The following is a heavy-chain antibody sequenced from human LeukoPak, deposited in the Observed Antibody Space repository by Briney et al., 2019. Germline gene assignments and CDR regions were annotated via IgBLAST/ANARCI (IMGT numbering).Heavy chain of an antibody. Sequence: GGSLRLSCAASGFTFSSYWMSWVRQAPGKGLEWVANIKQDGSEKYYVDSVKGRFTISRDNAKNSLYLQMNSLRAEDTAVYYCASCYYDSSGYYGPAAFDIWGQGTMVTVSS. V-gene: IGHV3-7*01. CDR2: IKQDGSEK. CDR3: ASCYYDSSGYYGPAAFDI. J-gene: IGHJ3*02. D-gene: IGHD3-22*01. CDR1: GFTFSSYW.